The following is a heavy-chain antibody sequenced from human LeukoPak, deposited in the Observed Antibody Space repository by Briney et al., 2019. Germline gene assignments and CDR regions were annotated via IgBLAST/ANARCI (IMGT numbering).Heavy chain of an antibody. J-gene: IGHJ4*02. CDR3: ARDSDWAFDN. Sequence: GGSLRLSCAASGFTFSSYVMSWVRQAPGKGLEWVSYINHNAETIYYADSVKGRFTISRDNAKNVLYLQMNRLRDGDTAVYYCARDSDWAFDNWGQGTLVTVSS. CDR2: INHNAETI. V-gene: IGHV3-48*02. D-gene: IGHD2-21*02. CDR1: GFTFSSYV.